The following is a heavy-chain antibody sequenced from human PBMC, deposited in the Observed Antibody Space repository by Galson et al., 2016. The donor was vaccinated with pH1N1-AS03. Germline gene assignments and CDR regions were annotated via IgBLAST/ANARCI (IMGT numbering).Heavy chain of an antibody. Sequence: SVKVSCKASGYIFTGFYVHWVRQAPGQGLEWMGWINTDSGVTNYAQKFEAWVTMTRDTSVSTAYMELYGLKSDDTAVYYCARDPRGPCTSATCHTTYYFGMDVWAQGTT. CDR2: INTDSGVT. CDR3: ARDPRGPCTSATCHTTYYFGMDV. CDR1: GYIFTGFY. J-gene: IGHJ6*02. V-gene: IGHV1-2*04. D-gene: IGHD2-2*01.